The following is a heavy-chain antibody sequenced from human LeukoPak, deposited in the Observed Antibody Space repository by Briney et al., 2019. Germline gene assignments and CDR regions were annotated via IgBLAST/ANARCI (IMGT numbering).Heavy chain of an antibody. CDR3: ARDRNYDGAFDM. D-gene: IGHD3-3*01. CDR1: GFTFSSYE. V-gene: IGHV3-48*03. Sequence: GGSLRLSCAASGFTFSSYEMNWVRQAPGKGLEWVSYISSSGNNIYDADSVKGRFTISRDNTKNSLYLQMNSLRAEDTAVYYCARDRNYDGAFDMWGQGTMVTVSS. CDR2: ISSSGNNI. J-gene: IGHJ3*02.